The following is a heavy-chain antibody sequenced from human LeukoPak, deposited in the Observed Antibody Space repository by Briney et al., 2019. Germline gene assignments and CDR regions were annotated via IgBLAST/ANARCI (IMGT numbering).Heavy chain of an antibody. J-gene: IGHJ4*02. V-gene: IGHV3-48*01. D-gene: IGHD2-2*02. CDR1: GFTFSTYS. CDR3: ARASYCSSITCYTGFDY. Sequence: GGSLRLSCAASGFTFSTYSMNWVRQAPGKGLEWVSYITSSSSTIYHADSVKGRFTISRDNAKNSLYLQVNSLRAEDAAVYYCARASYCSSITCYTGFDYWGQGTLVTVSS. CDR2: ITSSSSTI.